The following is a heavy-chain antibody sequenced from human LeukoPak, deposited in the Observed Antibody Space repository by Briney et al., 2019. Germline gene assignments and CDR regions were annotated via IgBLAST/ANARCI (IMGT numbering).Heavy chain of an antibody. Sequence: SQTLSLTCAVSGGSISSGGYSWSWIRQPAGKGLEWIGRIHTSGSTNHNPSLKSRVTMSVDTSKNQFSLKLSSVTAADTAVYFCARDSGSSSWYFGVWGRGTLVTVSS. CDR3: ARDSGSSSWYFGV. V-gene: IGHV4-61*02. CDR2: IHTSGST. D-gene: IGHD1-26*01. CDR1: GGSISSGGYS. J-gene: IGHJ2*01.